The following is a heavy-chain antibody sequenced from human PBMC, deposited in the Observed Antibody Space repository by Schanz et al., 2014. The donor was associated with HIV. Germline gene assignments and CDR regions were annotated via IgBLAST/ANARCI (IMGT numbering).Heavy chain of an antibody. D-gene: IGHD3-10*01. J-gene: IGHJ6*02. CDR2: ISYDGRNK. V-gene: IGHV3-30*18. Sequence: QVQLVESGGGVVQPGRSLRLSCAASGFTFDNYGMHWVRQAPGKGLEWVAVISYDGRNKYYADSVKGRFTISRDNSKSTLSLQMNSLRAEDTAIYYCAKGYYSSYYYYGMDVWGQGTTVTVS. CDR1: GFTFDNYG. CDR3: AKGYYSSYYYYGMDV.